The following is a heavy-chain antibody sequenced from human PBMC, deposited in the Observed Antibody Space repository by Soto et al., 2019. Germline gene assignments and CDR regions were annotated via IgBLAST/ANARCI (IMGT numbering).Heavy chain of an antibody. J-gene: IGHJ3*02. CDR3: ARGSPFVDTAMGDAFDI. CDR2: ISWNSGSI. Sequence: EVQLVESGGGLVQPGRSLRLSCAASGFTFDDYAMHWVRQAPGKGLEWVSGISWNSGSIGYADSVKGRFTISRDNAKNSLYLQMNSLRAEDTAVYYCARGSPFVDTAMGDAFDIWGQGTMVTVSS. V-gene: IGHV3-9*01. CDR1: GFTFDDYA. D-gene: IGHD5-18*01.